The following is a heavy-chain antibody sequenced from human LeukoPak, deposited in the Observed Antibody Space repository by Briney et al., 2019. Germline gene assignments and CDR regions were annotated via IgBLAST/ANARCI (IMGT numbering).Heavy chain of an antibody. CDR3: TKDSDWAIDY. Sequence: PGRSLRLSCAASGFTFSNSWMKWVRQAPGKGLEWVASIKQDGSERYYVDSVKGRFTISRDNAKNSLYLQMNSLRAEDTAVYYCTKDSDWAIDYWGQGTLVIVSS. D-gene: IGHD6-19*01. V-gene: IGHV3-7*03. CDR2: IKQDGSER. CDR1: GFTFSNSW. J-gene: IGHJ4*02.